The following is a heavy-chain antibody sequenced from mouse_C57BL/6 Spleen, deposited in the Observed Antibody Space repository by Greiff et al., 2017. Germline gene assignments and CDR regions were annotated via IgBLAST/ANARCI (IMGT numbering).Heavy chain of an antibody. CDR3: ARNGGSSSYAMDY. J-gene: IGHJ4*01. CDR1: GYTFTSSW. D-gene: IGHD1-1*01. V-gene: IGHV1-64*01. Sequence: QVQLQQPGAELVKPGASVKLSCKASGYTFTSSWMHWVKQRPGQGLEWIGMIHPNSGSTNYNEKFKSKATLTVDKSSSTAYMQLSSLTSEASAVYYCARNGGSSSYAMDYWGQGTSVTVSS. CDR2: IHPNSGST.